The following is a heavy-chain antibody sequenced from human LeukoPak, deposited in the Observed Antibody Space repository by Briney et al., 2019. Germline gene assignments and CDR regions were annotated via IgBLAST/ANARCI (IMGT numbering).Heavy chain of an antibody. D-gene: IGHD5-18*01. J-gene: IGHJ4*02. CDR1: GGTFSSYA. CDR2: IIPIFGTA. Sequence: SSVKVSCKASGGTFSSYAISWVRQAPDHMHESNGVIIPIFGTANYAQKFQGRVTITAGESTSTAYMELSSLRSEDTAVYYCARFSTGYSYAPIDYWGQGTLVTVSS. V-gene: IGHV1-69*01. CDR3: ARFSTGYSYAPIDY.